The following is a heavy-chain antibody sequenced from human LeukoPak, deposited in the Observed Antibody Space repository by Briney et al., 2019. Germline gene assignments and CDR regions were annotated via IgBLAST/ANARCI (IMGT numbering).Heavy chain of an antibody. CDR1: GFTFSSYA. D-gene: IGHD3-22*01. CDR3: AKPAYYYDSSGYRGLEDY. CDR2: ISGSGGST. V-gene: IGHV3-23*01. J-gene: IGHJ4*02. Sequence: PTGGSLRLSCAASGFTFSSYAMSWVRQAPGKGLEWVSAISGSGGSTYYADSVKGRSTISRDNSKNTLYLQMNSLRAEDTAVYYCAKPAYYYDSSGYRGLEDYWGQGTLVTVSS.